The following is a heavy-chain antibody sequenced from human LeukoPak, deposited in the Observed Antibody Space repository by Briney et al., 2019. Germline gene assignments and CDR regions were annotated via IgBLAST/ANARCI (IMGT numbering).Heavy chain of an antibody. Sequence: GGTLRLSCAASGFTFSSYAMHWVRQAPGKGLEWVAVISYDGSNKYYADSVKGRFTISRDNSKNTLSLQVSSLRTEDTAVYYCAKDRYSYAFEYSDSWGQGTLVTVSS. V-gene: IGHV3-30*04. CDR2: ISYDGSNK. J-gene: IGHJ4*02. CDR3: AKDRYSYAFEYSDS. CDR1: GFTFSSYA. D-gene: IGHD5-18*01.